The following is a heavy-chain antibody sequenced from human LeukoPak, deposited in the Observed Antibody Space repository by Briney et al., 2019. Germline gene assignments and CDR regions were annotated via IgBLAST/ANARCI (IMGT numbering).Heavy chain of an antibody. CDR1: GGSISSSSYY. CDR2: IYYSGST. CDR3: ARALGRGGYFDY. D-gene: IGHD7-27*01. J-gene: IGHJ4*02. Sequence: SETLSLTCTVSGGSISSSSYYWGWIRQPPGKGLEWIGSIYYSGSTYYNPSLKSRVTISVDTSKNQFSLKLRSVTAADTAVYYCARALGRGGYFDYWGQGTLVTVSS. V-gene: IGHV4-39*07.